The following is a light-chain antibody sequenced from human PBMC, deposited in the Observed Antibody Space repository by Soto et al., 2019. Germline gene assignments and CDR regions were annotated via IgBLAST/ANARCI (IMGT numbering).Light chain of an antibody. Sequence: DIQMTQSPSILSASVGDRVTITCRASQSLSSWLAWYQQKPGKAPKSLIYKASSLESGVPSRFSGSGSGTEFTLTISSLQPDDFATYYCQQYLSYPITFGQGTRLEIK. CDR2: KAS. CDR1: QSLSSW. CDR3: QQYLSYPIT. J-gene: IGKJ5*01. V-gene: IGKV1-5*03.